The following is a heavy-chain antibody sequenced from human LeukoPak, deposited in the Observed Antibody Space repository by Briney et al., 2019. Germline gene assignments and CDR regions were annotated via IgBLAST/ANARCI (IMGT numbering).Heavy chain of an antibody. V-gene: IGHV3-30*18. CDR1: GFTFSNYG. CDR2: ISYDGNNK. CDR3: AKGVDYCSGGSCPADY. D-gene: IGHD2-15*01. J-gene: IGHJ4*02. Sequence: PGGSLSLSCAASGFTFSNYGIHWVRQAPGKGLEWVAVISYDGNNKYYADSVKGRFTISRDNSKNTLFLQMNSLRAEDTAVYYCAKGVDYCSGGSCPADYWGPGTLVTVSS.